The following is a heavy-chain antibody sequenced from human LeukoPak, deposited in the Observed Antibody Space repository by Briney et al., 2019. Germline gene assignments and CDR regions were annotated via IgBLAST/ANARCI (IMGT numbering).Heavy chain of an antibody. D-gene: IGHD6-19*01. J-gene: IGHJ4*02. CDR3: ARDIAVAGRGFDY. V-gene: IGHV3-7*01. Sequence: GGSLRLSCAASGFTFSSYWMSWVRQAPGKGLEWVANIKQDGSEKYYVDSVKGRFTISRDNAKNSLYLQMNSPRAEDTAVYYCARDIAVAGRGFDYWGQGTLVTVSS. CDR1: GFTFSSYW. CDR2: IKQDGSEK.